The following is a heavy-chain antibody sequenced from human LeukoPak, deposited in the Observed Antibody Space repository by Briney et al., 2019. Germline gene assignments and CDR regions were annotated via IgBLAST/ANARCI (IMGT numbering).Heavy chain of an antibody. J-gene: IGHJ3*02. D-gene: IGHD1-7*01. V-gene: IGHV1-2*02. CDR3: ARSPLTGTNAFDI. CDR2: INPNSGGT. CDR1: GCTLTELS. Sequence: ASVKVSCKVSGCTLTELSTHWVRQAPGQGLEWMGWINPNSGGTNYAQKFQGRVTMTRDTSISTAYMELSRLRSDDTAVYYCARSPLTGTNAFDIWGQGTMVTVSS.